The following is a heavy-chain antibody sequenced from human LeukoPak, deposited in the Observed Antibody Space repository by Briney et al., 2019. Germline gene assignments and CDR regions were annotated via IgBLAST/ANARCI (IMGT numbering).Heavy chain of an antibody. V-gene: IGHV3-23*01. CDR1: GFAFSTYA. CDR3: ASRPGATGIMGPYDY. Sequence: WGSLRLSCAASGFAFSTYAMTWVRQAPGKGLEWVSSITGKGDRTYYADSVKGRFTLSRDNSKNTLYLQMNSLRAEDTAVYYCASRPGATGIMGPYDYWGQGTLLTVSS. J-gene: IGHJ4*02. CDR2: ITGKGDRT. D-gene: IGHD3-16*01.